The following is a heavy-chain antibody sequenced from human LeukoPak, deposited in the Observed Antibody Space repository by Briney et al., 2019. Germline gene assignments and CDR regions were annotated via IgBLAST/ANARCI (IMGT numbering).Heavy chain of an antibody. D-gene: IGHD5/OR15-5a*01. CDR2: INHSGST. Sequence: SETLSLTCAVYGGSFSGYYWSWIHQPPGKGLEWIGEINHSGSTNYNPSLKSRVTISVDTSKNQFSLKLSSVTAADTAVYYCARLYELGPWGQGTLVTVSS. J-gene: IGHJ5*02. V-gene: IGHV4-34*01. CDR3: ARLYELGP. CDR1: GGSFSGYY.